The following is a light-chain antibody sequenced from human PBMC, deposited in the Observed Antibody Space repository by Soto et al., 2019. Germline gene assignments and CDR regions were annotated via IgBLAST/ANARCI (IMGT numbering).Light chain of an antibody. J-gene: IGLJ1*01. V-gene: IGLV1-47*01. Sequence: QSVLTQPPSVSGTPGQRVTISCSGGISNIATNYVHWFQQLPGTAPKVLSNRDNQRPSGVPDRFSGSKSGTSASLAISGLRSEGEAAYYCAAWDDTVRSYVFGTGTKLTVL. CDR1: ISNIATNY. CDR2: RDN. CDR3: AAWDDTVRSYV.